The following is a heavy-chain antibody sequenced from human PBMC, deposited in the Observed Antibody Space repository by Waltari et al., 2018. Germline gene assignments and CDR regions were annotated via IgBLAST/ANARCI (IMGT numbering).Heavy chain of an antibody. CDR1: GFTVSRTY. V-gene: IGHV3-53*01. Sequence: EVQLVESGGCLIQPGGSLRLSCAASGFTVSRTYMSWVRQAPGKGLEWVSIIYSGGSTYYADSVKGRFTISRDNSKNTLYLQMNSLRAEDTAVYYCAKGDDIAAAAPFDYWGQGTLVTVSS. CDR2: IYSGGST. D-gene: IGHD6-13*01. J-gene: IGHJ4*02. CDR3: AKGDDIAAAAPFDY.